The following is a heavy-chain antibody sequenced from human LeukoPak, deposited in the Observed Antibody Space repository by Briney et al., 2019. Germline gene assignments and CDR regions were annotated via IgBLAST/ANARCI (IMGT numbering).Heavy chain of an antibody. D-gene: IGHD1-1*01. CDR3: AKDLGTTGTPDY. Sequence: GSLRLSCAASGFTFSSYGMHWVRQAPGKGLEWVAFIRYDGSNKYYADSVKGRFTISRDNSKNTLYLQMNSLRAEDTAVYYCAKDLGTTGTPDYWGQGTLVTVSS. V-gene: IGHV3-30*02. CDR2: IRYDGSNK. J-gene: IGHJ4*02. CDR1: GFTFSSYG.